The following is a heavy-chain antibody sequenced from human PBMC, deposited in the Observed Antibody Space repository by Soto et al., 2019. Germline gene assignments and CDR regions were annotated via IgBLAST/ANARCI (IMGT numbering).Heavy chain of an antibody. V-gene: IGHV4-4*02. CDR3: ARDSRVGGATWVGGFDY. CDR2: IYHSGST. Sequence: QVQLQESGPGLVKPSGTLSLTCAVSGGSISSSNWWSWVRQPPGKGLEWIGEIYHSGSTNYNPSLKSRVTISEDKSKNQFARKLSSVTAADTAVYYGARDSRVGGATWVGGFDYWGQGTLVTVSS. CDR1: GGSISSSNW. J-gene: IGHJ4*02. D-gene: IGHD1-26*01.